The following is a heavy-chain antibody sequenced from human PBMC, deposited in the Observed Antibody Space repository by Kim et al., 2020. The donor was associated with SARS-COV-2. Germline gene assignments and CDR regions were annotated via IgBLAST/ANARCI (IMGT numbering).Heavy chain of an antibody. V-gene: IGHV4-39*01. D-gene: IGHD5-18*01. CDR1: GCSISSSSYY. CDR2: IYYSGST. Sequence: SGTLSLTCTVSGCSISSSSYYWGWIRQPPGKGLEWIGSIYYSGSTYYNPSLKSRVTISVDTSKNQFSLKLSSVTAADTAVYYCAIPGYSYGFGAFDIWGQGTMVTVSS. CDR3: AIPGYSYGFGAFDI. J-gene: IGHJ3*02.